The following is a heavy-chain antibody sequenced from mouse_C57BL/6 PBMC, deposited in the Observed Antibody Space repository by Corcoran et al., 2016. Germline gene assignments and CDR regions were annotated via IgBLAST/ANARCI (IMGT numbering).Heavy chain of an antibody. D-gene: IGHD1-1*01. Sequence: EVQLQQSGPELVKPGASVKISCKASGYTFTDYYMNWVKQSHGKSLEWIGDINPNNGGTSYNQKFKGKATLTVDKSSSTAYMELRSLTSEDSAVYYCARGGYYGSSPNVWGTGTTVTVSS. CDR2: INPNNGGT. J-gene: IGHJ1*03. V-gene: IGHV1-26*01. CDR3: ARGGYYGSSPNV. CDR1: GYTFTDYY.